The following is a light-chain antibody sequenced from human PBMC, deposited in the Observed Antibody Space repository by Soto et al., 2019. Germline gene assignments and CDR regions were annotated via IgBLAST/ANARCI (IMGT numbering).Light chain of an antibody. Sequence: EIVLTQSPATLSLSPGERATLSCRASQSIGLAIAWYQHKPGQAPRLLIFDASQRATGIPARFRGSGSGTDFTLSISSLEPEDFAVDYCQQRTDRPPWTFGQGTKVESK. J-gene: IGKJ1*01. CDR1: QSIGLA. V-gene: IGKV3-11*01. CDR2: DAS. CDR3: QQRTDRPPWT.